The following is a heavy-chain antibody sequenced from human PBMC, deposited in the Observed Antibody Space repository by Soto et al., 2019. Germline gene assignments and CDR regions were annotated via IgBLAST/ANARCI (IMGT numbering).Heavy chain of an antibody. Sequence: QVQLVESGGGVVQPGRSLRLSCAASGFTFSSYGMHWVRQAPGKGLEWVAVISYDGSNKYYADSVKGRFTISRDNSKNTLYLQMNSLRAEDTAVYYCAKGTLQGYWGQGTLVTVSS. CDR3: AKGTLQGY. CDR1: GFTFSSYG. J-gene: IGHJ4*02. CDR2: ISYDGSNK. V-gene: IGHV3-30*18.